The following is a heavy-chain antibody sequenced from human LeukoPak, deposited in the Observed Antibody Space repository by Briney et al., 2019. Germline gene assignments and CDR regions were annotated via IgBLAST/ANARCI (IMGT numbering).Heavy chain of an antibody. D-gene: IGHD1-26*01. V-gene: IGHV5-51*01. CDR1: GYSFTTYW. Sequence: GESLKISCKGSGYSFTTYWIGWVRQMPGKDLEWMGIIYPGDSDTRYSPSFQGQVTISADKSISTAYLQWSSLKASDTAMYYCARFSSRRTATIAEYWGQGTLVTVSS. J-gene: IGHJ4*02. CDR2: IYPGDSDT. CDR3: ARFSSRRTATIAEY.